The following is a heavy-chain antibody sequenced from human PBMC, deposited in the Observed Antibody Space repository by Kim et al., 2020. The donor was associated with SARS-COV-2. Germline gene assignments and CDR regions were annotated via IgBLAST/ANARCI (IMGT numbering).Heavy chain of an antibody. D-gene: IGHD1-26*01. CDR2: INTNTGNP. J-gene: IGHJ4*02. Sequence: ASVKVSCKASGYTFTSYAMNWVRQAPGQGLEWMGWINTNTGNPTYAQGFTGRFVFTLDTSVSTAYLQISSLKAEDTAVYYCVIVGATVDYWGQGTLVTVSS. CDR3: VIVGATVDY. V-gene: IGHV7-4-1*02. CDR1: GYTFTSYA.